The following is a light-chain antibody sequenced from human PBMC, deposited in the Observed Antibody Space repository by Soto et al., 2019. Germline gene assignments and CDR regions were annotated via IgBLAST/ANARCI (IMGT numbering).Light chain of an antibody. CDR3: QQSYSIPIFT. J-gene: IGKJ2*01. Sequence: DIQMTQSPSSLSASVGDRVTITCRAGQSISNYLNWYQHKPGEAPKLLIYAASNLQRGVPARFSGSGSGTDFTLTISGLQPEDFANYFCQQSYSIPIFTFGQGTKVDIX. V-gene: IGKV1-39*01. CDR1: QSISNY. CDR2: AAS.